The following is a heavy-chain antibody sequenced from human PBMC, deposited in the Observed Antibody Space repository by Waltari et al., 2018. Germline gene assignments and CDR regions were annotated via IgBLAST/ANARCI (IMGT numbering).Heavy chain of an antibody. CDR3: ARHPDRGVVMAYTGWFDP. CDR2: IDQSGSI. V-gene: IGHV4-38-2*01. CDR1: VYSRSSGYY. D-gene: IGHD2-21*01. Sequence: QVQLQDSGPGLAKPSDPLSLPCAVSVYSRSSGYYWGSLRPPQGRGLEWIGCIDQSGSIYYNASRKSRVTISVDTSKNQCSQKLSSVTAADTAVYYCARHPDRGVVMAYTGWFDPWGQGTLVTVSS. J-gene: IGHJ5*02.